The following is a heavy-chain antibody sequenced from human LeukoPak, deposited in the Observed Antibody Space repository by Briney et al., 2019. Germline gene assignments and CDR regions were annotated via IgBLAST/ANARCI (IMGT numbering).Heavy chain of an antibody. D-gene: IGHD3-9*01. CDR1: GFTFRSYW. Sequence: PGGSLRLSCAASGFTFRSYWMHWVRQAPGKGLVWVSRMNSDGSSTTYADSVKGRFTISRDNAKNTLYLQMNSLRAEDTAVYFCARGNDILTGYYTNDAFDIWGQGTMVTVSS. J-gene: IGHJ3*02. V-gene: IGHV3-74*01. CDR3: ARGNDILTGYYTNDAFDI. CDR2: MNSDGSST.